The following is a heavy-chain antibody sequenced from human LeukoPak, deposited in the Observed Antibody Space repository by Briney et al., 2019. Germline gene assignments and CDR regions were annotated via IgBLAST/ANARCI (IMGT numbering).Heavy chain of an antibody. V-gene: IGHV3-23*01. J-gene: IGHJ4*02. D-gene: IGHD5-12*01. Sequence: GGSVRLSCAASGFTFSNYAMSWVRQAPGKGLESVSVISGTGAYTYYADSVKGRVTISRDNSKNTLYLQMNSLRAEDTTVYYCAKGHSDYGTGFDLWGRGTLCSVSS. CDR2: ISGTGAYT. CDR1: GFTFSNYA. CDR3: AKGHSDYGTGFDL.